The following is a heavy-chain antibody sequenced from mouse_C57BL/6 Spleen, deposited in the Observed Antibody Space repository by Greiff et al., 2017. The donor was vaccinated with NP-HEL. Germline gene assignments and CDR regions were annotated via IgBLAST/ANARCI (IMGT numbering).Heavy chain of an antibody. CDR2: LYPGDGDT. CDR1: GYAFSSSW. Sequence: QVQLQQSGPELVKPGASVKISCKASGYAFSSSWMNWVKQRPGKGLEWIGRLYPGDGDTNYNGKFKGKATLTADKSSSTAYMQLSSLTSEDSAVYFCAREGDSSGYFDYWGQGTTLTVSS. CDR3: AREGDSSGYFDY. D-gene: IGHD3-2*02. J-gene: IGHJ2*01. V-gene: IGHV1-82*01.